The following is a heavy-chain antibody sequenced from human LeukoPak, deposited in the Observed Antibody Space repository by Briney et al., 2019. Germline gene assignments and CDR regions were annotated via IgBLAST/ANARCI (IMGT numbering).Heavy chain of an antibody. CDR1: GVSISSSSYY. CDR2: IYYSGST. V-gene: IGHV4-39*07. CDR3: ARAKTPTNYYDRSGFYNYYGMDI. J-gene: IGHJ6*02. D-gene: IGHD3-22*01. Sequence: SETLSLTCTVSGVSISSSSYYWGWIRQPPGKGLEWIGSIYYSGSTYYNPSLKSRVTISVDTSKNQFSLKLSSVTAADTAVYYCARAKTPTNYYDRSGFYNYYGMDIWGQGTTVTVSS.